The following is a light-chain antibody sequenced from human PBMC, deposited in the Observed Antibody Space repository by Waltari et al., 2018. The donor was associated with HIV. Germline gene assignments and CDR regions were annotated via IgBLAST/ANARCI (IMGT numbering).Light chain of an antibody. CDR1: SGPSSYA. J-gene: IGLJ3*02. Sequence: QLVLTQSPSASASLGASVKLTCTLSSGPSSYAIAWHQQKPEKGPRYLMKLNSDGSHSKGDGIPDRFSGSSSGAERYLTISSLQSEDEADYYCQTWGTGIRVFGGGTKLTVL. V-gene: IGLV4-69*01. CDR3: QTWGTGIRV. CDR2: LNSDGSH.